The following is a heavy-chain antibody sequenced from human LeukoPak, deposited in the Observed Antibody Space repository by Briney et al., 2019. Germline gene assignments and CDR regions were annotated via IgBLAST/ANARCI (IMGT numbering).Heavy chain of an antibody. CDR1: GFTFSSYG. CDR3: AKGGGATEYYFDY. V-gene: IGHV3-30*18. D-gene: IGHD1-26*01. J-gene: IGHJ4*02. CDR2: ISYDGSNK. Sequence: GGPLRLSCAASGFTFSSYGMHWVRQAPGKGLEWVAVISYDGSNKYYADSVKGRFTISRDNSKNTLYLQMNSLRAEDTAVYYCAKGGGATEYYFDYWGQGTLVTVSS.